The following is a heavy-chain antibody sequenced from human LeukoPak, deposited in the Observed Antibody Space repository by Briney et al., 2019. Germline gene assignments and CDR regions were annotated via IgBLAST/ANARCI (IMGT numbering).Heavy chain of an antibody. J-gene: IGHJ4*02. Sequence: SETLSLTCTVSGGYISSNYWSWIRQPPGKGLEWIGHIYYSGSTNYNPSLKSRVTISVDTSKNQFSLNLSSVTAADTAVYYCAREDFVARRYYFDYWGQGTLVTVSS. V-gene: IGHV4-59*01. CDR3: AREDFVARRYYFDY. CDR2: IYYSGST. D-gene: IGHD2-15*01. CDR1: GGYISSNY.